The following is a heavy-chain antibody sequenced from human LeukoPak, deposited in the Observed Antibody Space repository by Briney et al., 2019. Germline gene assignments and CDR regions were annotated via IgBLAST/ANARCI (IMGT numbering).Heavy chain of an antibody. J-gene: IGHJ5*02. V-gene: IGHV4-61*01. CDR2: IHYSGST. D-gene: IGHD6-13*01. CDR1: GGSISSGSYY. Sequence: SETLSLTCTVSGGSISSGSYYWSWIRQPPGKGLEWIAYIHYSGSTNYNPSLKSRVTISIDTSKNQFSLKLRSVTAADTAVYYCARDFGYSSSWYGGWFDPWGQGTLVTVSS. CDR3: ARDFGYSSSWYGGWFDP.